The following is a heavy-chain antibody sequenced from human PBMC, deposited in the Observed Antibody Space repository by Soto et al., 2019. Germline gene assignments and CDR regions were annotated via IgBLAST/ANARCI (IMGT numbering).Heavy chain of an antibody. Sequence: QVQLVQSGAEVKKPGASVKVSCKASGYTFTSYDINWVRQATGQGLEWMGWMNPNSGNTGYAQKFQGRVTMTRNNSISTADMERSSLGSEDTDVYDCARWPDGYYYYGMDVWGQGTTVTVSS. V-gene: IGHV1-8*01. CDR1: GYTFTSYD. J-gene: IGHJ6*02. CDR2: MNPNSGNT. CDR3: ARWPDGYYYYGMDV.